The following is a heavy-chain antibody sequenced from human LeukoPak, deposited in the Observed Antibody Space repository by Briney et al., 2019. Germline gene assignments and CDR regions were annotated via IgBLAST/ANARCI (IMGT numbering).Heavy chain of an antibody. V-gene: IGHV4-30-2*01. CDR2: IYHSGST. Sequence: PSETLSLTRTVSGGSISSGGYYWSWIRQPPGKGLEWIGYIYHSGSTYSNPSLKSRVTISVDRSKNQFSLKLSSVTAADTAVYYCARQVQVGATGIIDYWGQGTLVTVSS. CDR1: GGSISSGGYY. CDR3: ARQVQVGATGIIDY. D-gene: IGHD1-26*01. J-gene: IGHJ4*02.